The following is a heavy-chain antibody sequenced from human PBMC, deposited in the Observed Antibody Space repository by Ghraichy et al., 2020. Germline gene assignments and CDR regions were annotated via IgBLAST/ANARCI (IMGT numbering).Heavy chain of an antibody. CDR3: ARVASRYLGRDAITGTTTNWFDP. Sequence: SETLSLTCTVSGGSISSYYWSWIRQPPGKGLEWIGYIYYSGSTNYNPSLKSRVTISVDTSKNQFSLKLSSVTAADTAVYYCARVASRYLGRDAITGTTTNWFDPSGQGTLVTVSS. V-gene: IGHV4-59*01. J-gene: IGHJ5*02. D-gene: IGHD1-7*01. CDR2: IYYSGST. CDR1: GGSISSYY.